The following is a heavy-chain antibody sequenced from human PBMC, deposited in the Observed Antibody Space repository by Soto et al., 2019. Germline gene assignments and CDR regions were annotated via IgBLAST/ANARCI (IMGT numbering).Heavy chain of an antibody. CDR3: ATSGRYCSGGSCYSVWWFDP. CDR2: FDPEDGET. CDR1: GYTLTELS. D-gene: IGHD2-15*01. V-gene: IGHV1-24*01. Sequence: ASVKVSCKVSGYTLTELSMHWVRQAPGKGLEWMGGFDPEDGETIYAQKFQGRVTMTEDTSTDTAYMELSSLRSEDTAVYYCATSGRYCSGGSCYSVWWFDPWGQGTLVTVSS. J-gene: IGHJ5*02.